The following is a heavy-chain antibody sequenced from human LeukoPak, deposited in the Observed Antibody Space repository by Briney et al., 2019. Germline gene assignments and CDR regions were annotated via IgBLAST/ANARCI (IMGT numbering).Heavy chain of an antibody. V-gene: IGHV3-53*01. CDR3: ARAPGYSSGWVDY. CDR2: IYSGGST. J-gene: IGHJ4*02. D-gene: IGHD6-19*01. CDR1: GLTVISNY. Sequence: PGGPLKPSCAAPGLTVISNYMSWVPQAPGKGLGWASVIYSGGSTYYADSVKGRFTISRDNSKNTLYLQMNSLRAEDTAVYYCARAPGYSSGWVDYWGQGTLVTVSS.